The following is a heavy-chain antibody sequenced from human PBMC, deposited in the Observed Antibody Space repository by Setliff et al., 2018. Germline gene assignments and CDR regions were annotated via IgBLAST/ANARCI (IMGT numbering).Heavy chain of an antibody. Sequence: TLSLTCTVSGGSISSGSYYWSWIRQPAGKGLEWIGRIYTNGSTNYNPSLKSRVTISVDTSKNQFSLKLSSVTAADTAVYYCARDRGGDWIYYFDYWGQGTLVTVSS. D-gene: IGHD2-21*02. J-gene: IGHJ4*02. CDR1: GGSISSGSYY. CDR2: IYTNGST. V-gene: IGHV4-61*02. CDR3: ARDRGGDWIYYFDY.